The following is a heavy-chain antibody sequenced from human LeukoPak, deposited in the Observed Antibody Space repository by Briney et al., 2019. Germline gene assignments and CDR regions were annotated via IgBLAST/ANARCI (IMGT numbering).Heavy chain of an antibody. CDR1: GYTFTSYD. V-gene: IGHV1-18*01. CDR2: ISAYNGNT. CDR3: ARAGTIFGVVAPPQPSDY. J-gene: IGHJ4*02. D-gene: IGHD3-3*01. Sequence: ASVKVSCKASGYTFTSYDINWVRQATGQGLEWMGWISAYNGNTNYAQKLQGRVTMITDTSTSTAYMELRSLRSDDTAVYYCARAGTIFGVVAPPQPSDYWGQGTLVTVSS.